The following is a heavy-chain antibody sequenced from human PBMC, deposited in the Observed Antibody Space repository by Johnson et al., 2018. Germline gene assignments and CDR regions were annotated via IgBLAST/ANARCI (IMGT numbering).Heavy chain of an antibody. J-gene: IGHJ6*02. Sequence: EVQLVETGGGLIQPGGSLRLSCAASGFTVSSNYMSWVRQAPGKGLEWVSVIYSGGSTYYADSVKGRFTISRDNSKNTLYLQMDSLRAGETAGYSCARERRDYGDYVYIEAHYGMDVWGQGTTVTVSS. D-gene: IGHD4-17*01. CDR1: GFTVSSNY. CDR3: ARERRDYGDYVYIEAHYGMDV. CDR2: IYSGGST. V-gene: IGHV3-53*02.